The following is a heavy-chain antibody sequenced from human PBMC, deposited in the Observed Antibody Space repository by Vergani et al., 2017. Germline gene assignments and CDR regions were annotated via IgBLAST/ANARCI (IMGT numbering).Heavy chain of an antibody. Sequence: QVQLVQSGAEVKKPGASVTVSCKASGYTFTDYFMHWVRQAPGQGLEWMGWINPNSGGTNYAQKFQGRVTMTRDTSISTAYMELSNLRSDDTAVYYCARHRTSSNRDYFDHWGQGTLVTVSS. CDR1: GYTFTDYF. J-gene: IGHJ4*02. CDR3: ARHRTSSNRDYFDH. V-gene: IGHV1-2*02. D-gene: IGHD2-2*01. CDR2: INPNSGGT.